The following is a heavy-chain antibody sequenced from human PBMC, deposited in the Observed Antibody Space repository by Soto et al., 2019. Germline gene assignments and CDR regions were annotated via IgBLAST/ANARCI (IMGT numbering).Heavy chain of an antibody. CDR2: ISSGLTYV. V-gene: IGHV3-11*03. D-gene: IGHD4-17*01. CDR1: GFTFNDDY. J-gene: IGHJ4*01. CDR3: VRSRWLYAIDY. Sequence: PWGSLRLSCAASGFTFNDDYMGWIRQAPGKGLEWVSLISSGLTYVKYADSVKGRFTISRDNAKDSLSLQMNSLRAEDTAVYYCVRSRWLYAIDYWGHGILVTVSS.